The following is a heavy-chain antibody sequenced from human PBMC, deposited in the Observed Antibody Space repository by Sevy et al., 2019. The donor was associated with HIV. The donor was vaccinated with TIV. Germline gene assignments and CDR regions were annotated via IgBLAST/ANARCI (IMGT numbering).Heavy chain of an antibody. J-gene: IGHJ4*02. V-gene: IGHV3-23*01. D-gene: IGHD3-22*01. CDR3: AKEAGPAGITMIVVVIEGAFDY. Sequence: GGSLRLSCAASGFTFSSYAMSWVRQAPGKGLEWVSAISGSGGSTYYADSVKGRFTISRDNSKNTRYLQMNSLRAEDTAVYYCAKEAGPAGITMIVVVIEGAFDYWGQGTLVTVSS. CDR1: GFTFSSYA. CDR2: ISGSGGST.